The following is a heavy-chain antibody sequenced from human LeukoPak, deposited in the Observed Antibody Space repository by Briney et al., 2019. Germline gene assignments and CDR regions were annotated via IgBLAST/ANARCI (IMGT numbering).Heavy chain of an antibody. Sequence: SETLSLTGSVSGGSISVYYWIWIRQPPGKGLEWIGYIYYIGRTSYNPSLKGRVTISVDTSKNQFSLKLSSVTAADTAVYYCARGLYTRGLWYFDLWGRGTLVTVSS. V-gene: IGHV4-59*01. CDR3: ARGLYTRGLWYFDL. D-gene: IGHD2-2*01. J-gene: IGHJ2*01. CDR1: GGSISVYY. CDR2: IYYIGRT.